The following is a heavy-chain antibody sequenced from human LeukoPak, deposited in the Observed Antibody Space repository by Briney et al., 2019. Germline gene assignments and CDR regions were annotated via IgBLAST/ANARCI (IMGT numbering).Heavy chain of an antibody. CDR1: GFTFSSYG. D-gene: IGHD3-9*01. CDR3: AKDLVVLRYFDWSPDY. V-gene: IGHV3-30*02. J-gene: IGHJ4*02. Sequence: PGGSLRLSCAASGFTFSSYGMHWVRQAPGKGLEWVAFIRYDGSNKYYADSVKGRFIISRDNSKNTLYLQMNSLRAEDTAVYYCAKDLVVLRYFDWSPDYWGQGTLVTVSS. CDR2: IRYDGSNK.